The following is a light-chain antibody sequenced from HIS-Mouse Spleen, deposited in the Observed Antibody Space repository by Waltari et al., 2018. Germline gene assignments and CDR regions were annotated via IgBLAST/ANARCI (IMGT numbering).Light chain of an antibody. CDR3: QVWDSSSDHVV. CDR1: NIGSKS. Sequence: SYVLTQPPSVSVAPGKTARITCGGNNIGSKSVHWYQQKPGQAPVLVVYDDSDRPSGIPGRFSGSNSGNTATLTISRVEAGDEADYYCQVWDSSSDHVVFGGGTKL. J-gene: IGLJ2*01. V-gene: IGLV3-21*03. CDR2: DDS.